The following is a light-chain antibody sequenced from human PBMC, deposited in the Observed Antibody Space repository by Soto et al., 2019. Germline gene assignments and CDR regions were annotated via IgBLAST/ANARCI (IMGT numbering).Light chain of an antibody. CDR1: SSDTGDYNY. Sequence: QSALTQPPSASGSPGQSVTISCSGTSSDTGDYNYVSWYQQHPGKAPKLMIYEVSKRPSGVPDRLSGSKSGNTASLTVSGLQAEDEADYYCSSYAGSDNYVFGTGTKVTVL. V-gene: IGLV2-8*01. J-gene: IGLJ1*01. CDR3: SSYAGSDNYV. CDR2: EVS.